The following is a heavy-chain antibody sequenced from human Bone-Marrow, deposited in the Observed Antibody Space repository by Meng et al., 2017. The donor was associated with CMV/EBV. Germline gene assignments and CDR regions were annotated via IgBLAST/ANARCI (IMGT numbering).Heavy chain of an antibody. V-gene: IGHV3-20*04. D-gene: IGHD2-21*01. CDR3: ARGAYCGGDCLFYFDF. CDR2: INWNGGST. CDR1: GFTVSGNY. J-gene: IGHJ4*02. Sequence: GESLKISCAASGFTVSGNYMSWVRQAPGKGLEWVSGINWNGGSTGYADSVKGRFTISRDNAKNSLYLQMNSLRAEDTALYYCARGAYCGGDCLFYFDFWGQGSLVTVSS.